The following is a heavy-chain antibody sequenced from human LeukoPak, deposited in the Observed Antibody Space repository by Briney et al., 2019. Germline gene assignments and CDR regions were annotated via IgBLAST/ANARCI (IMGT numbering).Heavy chain of an antibody. CDR1: GFTFSSYE. D-gene: IGHD5-12*01. J-gene: IGHJ4*02. Sequence: GGSLRLSCAASGFTFSSYEMNWVRQAPGKGLEWVSCISSSGSTIYYADSVKGRFTISRDNAKNSLYLQMNSLRAEDTAVYYCASGLGNFDYWGQGTLVTVSS. CDR3: ASGLGNFDY. CDR2: ISSSGSTI. V-gene: IGHV3-48*03.